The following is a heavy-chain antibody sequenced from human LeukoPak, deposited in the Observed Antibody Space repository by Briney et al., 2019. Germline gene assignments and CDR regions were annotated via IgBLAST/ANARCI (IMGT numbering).Heavy chain of an antibody. Sequence: PGRSLRLSCAASGFTFSSYAMHWVRQAPGKGLEWVAVISYDGSNKYYADSVKGRFTISRDNSKNTLYLQMNSLRAEDTAVYYCARGRWLQRNPDYWGQRTLVTVSS. V-gene: IGHV3-30*04. CDR2: ISYDGSNK. J-gene: IGHJ4*02. D-gene: IGHD5-24*01. CDR1: GFTFSSYA. CDR3: ARGRWLQRNPDY.